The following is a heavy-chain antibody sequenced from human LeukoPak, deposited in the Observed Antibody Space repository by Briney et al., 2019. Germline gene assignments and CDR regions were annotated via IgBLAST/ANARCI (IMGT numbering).Heavy chain of an antibody. CDR3: TTEPGWLQFEYFQH. D-gene: IGHD5-24*01. CDR2: IKSKTDGGTT. CDR1: GFTFSNDG. Sequence: VGSLRLSCAASGFTFSNDGIHWVRQAPGKGLEWVGRIKSKTDGGTTDYAAPVKGRFTISRDDSNNTLYLQTNSLKTEDTAVYYCTTEPGWLQFEYFQHWGQGTLVTASS. V-gene: IGHV3-15*01. J-gene: IGHJ1*01.